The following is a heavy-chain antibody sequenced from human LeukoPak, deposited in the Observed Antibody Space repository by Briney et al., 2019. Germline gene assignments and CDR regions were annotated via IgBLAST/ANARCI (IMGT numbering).Heavy chain of an antibody. V-gene: IGHV3-15*01. CDR1: GFIFNNAW. Sequence: GGSLRLSCAASGFIFNNAWMSWVRQAPGKGLEWLGRIKSKTDGGTTDYAAPVKGRFTISRDDSKNTLYLQMNSLKTEDTAVYYCTTQPVLLWFGEWKSNAAFDIWGQGTMVTVSS. CDR2: IKSKTDGGTT. D-gene: IGHD3-10*01. J-gene: IGHJ3*02. CDR3: TTQPVLLWFGEWKSNAAFDI.